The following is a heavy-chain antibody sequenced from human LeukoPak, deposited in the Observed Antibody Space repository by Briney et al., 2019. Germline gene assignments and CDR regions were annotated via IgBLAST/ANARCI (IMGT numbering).Heavy chain of an antibody. J-gene: IGHJ4*02. V-gene: IGHV4-39*07. CDR3: ARSSGYYSGDFDY. CDR2: IYYSGST. D-gene: IGHD3-22*01. CDR1: GGSISSSSYY. Sequence: PSETLSLTCTVSGGSISSSSYYWGWIRQPPGKGLEWIGSIYYSGSTYYNPSLKNRVTISVDTSKNQFSLKLSSVTAADTAVYWCARSSGYYSGDFDYWGQGTLVTVSS.